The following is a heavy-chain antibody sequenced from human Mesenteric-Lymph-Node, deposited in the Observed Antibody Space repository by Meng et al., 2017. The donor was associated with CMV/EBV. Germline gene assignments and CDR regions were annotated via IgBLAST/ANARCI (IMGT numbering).Heavy chain of an antibody. CDR1: SFSGYY. CDR2: INHSGST. V-gene: IGHV4-34*01. D-gene: IGHD3-10*01. CDR3: AGLRPTYYYGSGNYRGRDF. J-gene: IGHJ4*02. Sequence: SFSGYYGTWIRQPQGKGLQWIGEINHSGSTNYNPSLKSRVTISVDTSKNQFSLKLSSVTAADTAVYYCAGLRPTYYYGSGNYRGRDFWGQGTLVTVSS.